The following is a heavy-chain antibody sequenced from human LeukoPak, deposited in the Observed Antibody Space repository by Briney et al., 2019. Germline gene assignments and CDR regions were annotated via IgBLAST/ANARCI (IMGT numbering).Heavy chain of an antibody. V-gene: IGHV3-23*01. CDR1: GGSFSGYY. CDR2: ISGSGGST. Sequence: ETLSLTCAVYGGSFSGYYWSWIRQPPGKGLEWVSAISGSGGSTYYADSVKGRFTISRDNSKNTLYLQMNSLRAEDTAVYYCAKDTGYSGYDYSDYWGQGTPVTVSS. D-gene: IGHD5-12*01. J-gene: IGHJ4*02. CDR3: AKDTGYSGYDYSDY.